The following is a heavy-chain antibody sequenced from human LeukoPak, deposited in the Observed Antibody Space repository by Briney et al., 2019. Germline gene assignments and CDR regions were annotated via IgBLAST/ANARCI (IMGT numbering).Heavy chain of an antibody. CDR3: ANSIGGSGSYYAFEH. CDR2: ISSSSGTI. J-gene: IGHJ4*02. Sequence: GGSLRLSCAAPGFTFSSYSMNWVRQAPGKGLEWVSYISSSSGTIYYADSVKGRFTISRDNAKNSLYLQMNSPRAEDTAMYYCANSIGGSGSYYAFEHWGQGTLVTVSS. D-gene: IGHD3-10*01. CDR1: GFTFSSYS. V-gene: IGHV3-48*01.